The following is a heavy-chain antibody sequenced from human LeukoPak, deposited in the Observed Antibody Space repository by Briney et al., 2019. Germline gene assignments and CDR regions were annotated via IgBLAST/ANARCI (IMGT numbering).Heavy chain of an antibody. CDR1: GYTFSNYG. CDR2: ISAYNGNR. D-gene: IGHD4-17*01. Sequence: ASVKVSCKASGYTFSNYGISWVRQAPGQGLEWMGWISAYNGNRNYAQKLQGRVTMTTDTSTSTAYMELRSLRSDDTAVYYCARDRSRRTTVTTSVYWGQGTLVTVSS. CDR3: ARDRSRRTTVTTSVY. J-gene: IGHJ4*02. V-gene: IGHV1-18*01.